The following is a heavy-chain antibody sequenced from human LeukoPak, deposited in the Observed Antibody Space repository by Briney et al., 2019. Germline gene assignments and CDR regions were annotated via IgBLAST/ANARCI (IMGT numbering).Heavy chain of an antibody. D-gene: IGHD1-1*01. CDR1: GGSISSGDYY. Sequence: PSETLSLTCTVSGGSISSGDYYWSWIRQPPGKGLEWIGYIYYSGSTYYNPSLKSRVTISVDTSKNQFSLQLSSVTAADTAVYYCAGDVMSTALDAFGVWGQGTMVTVSS. J-gene: IGHJ3*01. V-gene: IGHV4-30-4*02. CDR3: AGDVMSTALDAFGV. CDR2: IYYSGST.